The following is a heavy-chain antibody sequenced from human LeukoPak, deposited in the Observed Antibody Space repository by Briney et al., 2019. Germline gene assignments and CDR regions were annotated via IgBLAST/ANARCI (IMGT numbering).Heavy chain of an antibody. Sequence: GGSLRLSCAAPGFTFSSYGRHWVRQAPGKGLEGVAFIWYDGSKKYYADSVKGRFTISRDNSKNTLYLQMKSLRAEDTAVYYCAKDKELRDDYGGKDWYLDLWRRGTLVTVPS. CDR3: AKDKELRDDYGGKDWYLDL. CDR2: IWYDGSKK. J-gene: IGHJ2*01. V-gene: IGHV3-30*02. CDR1: GFTFSSYG. D-gene: IGHD4-23*01.